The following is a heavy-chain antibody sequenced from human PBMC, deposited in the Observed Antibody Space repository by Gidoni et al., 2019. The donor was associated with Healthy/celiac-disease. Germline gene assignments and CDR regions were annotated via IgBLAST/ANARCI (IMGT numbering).Heavy chain of an antibody. V-gene: IGHV3-33*01. Sequence: GESGGGVVQPGRSLRLSCAASGFTYSSYGMHWVRQAPGKGLEWVAVIWYDGSNKYYADSVKGRFTISRDNSKKTLYLQMNRLRAEDTAVYYCASSYGGNGYYFDYWGQGTLVTVSS. CDR1: GFTYSSYG. CDR3: ASSYGGNGYYFDY. CDR2: IWYDGSNK. D-gene: IGHD4-17*01. J-gene: IGHJ4*02.